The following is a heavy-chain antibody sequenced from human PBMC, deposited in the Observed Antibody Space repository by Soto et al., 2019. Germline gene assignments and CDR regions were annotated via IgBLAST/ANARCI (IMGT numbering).Heavy chain of an antibody. Sequence: QLQLQESGPGLVKPSETLSLTCTVSGGSISSSSYYWGWIRQPPGKGLEWIGSIYYSGSTYYNPSLKSRVTISVDTSKNQFSLKLSSVTAADTAVYYCASINYGSGSYYGGRYNWFDPWGQGTLVTVSS. CDR3: ASINYGSGSYYGGRYNWFDP. CDR1: GGSISSSSYY. V-gene: IGHV4-39*01. D-gene: IGHD3-10*01. CDR2: IYYSGST. J-gene: IGHJ5*02.